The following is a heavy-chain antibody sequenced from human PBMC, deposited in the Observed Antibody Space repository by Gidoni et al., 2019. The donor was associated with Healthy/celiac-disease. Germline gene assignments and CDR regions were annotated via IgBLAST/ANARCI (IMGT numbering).Heavy chain of an antibody. Sequence: QVQLQESGPGLVKPSQTLYLTCTVSGGSISSGSYYWSWIRQPAGKGLEWIGRIYTSGSTNYNPSLKSRVTISVDTSKNPFSLKLSSVTAADTAVYYCARGEITFGGVIDDAFDIWGQGTMVTVSS. CDR2: IYTSGST. V-gene: IGHV4-61*02. J-gene: IGHJ3*02. CDR1: GGSISSGSYY. CDR3: ARGEITFGGVIDDAFDI. D-gene: IGHD3-16*02.